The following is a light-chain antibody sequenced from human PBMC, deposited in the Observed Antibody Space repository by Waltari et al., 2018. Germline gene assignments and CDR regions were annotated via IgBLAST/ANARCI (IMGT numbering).Light chain of an antibody. CDR2: VVN. Sequence: QSALTQPASVSGSPGQSMTISCTGTTSEIGYYDYVFWYQQHPGGAPKLLIYVVNKRSSGASNRFSGSKSCNTASLTISDLQAADEADYYCGSYTRSKTLVFGGGTKLTVL. J-gene: IGLJ2*01. CDR1: TSEIGYYDY. CDR3: GSYTRSKTLV. V-gene: IGLV2-14*03.